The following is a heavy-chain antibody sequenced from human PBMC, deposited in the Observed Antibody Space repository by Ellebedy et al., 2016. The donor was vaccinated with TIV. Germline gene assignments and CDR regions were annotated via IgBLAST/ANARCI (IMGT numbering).Heavy chain of an antibody. D-gene: IGHD2-2*01. CDR2: IIPIFGTA. J-gene: IGHJ4*02. V-gene: IGHV1-69*13. CDR1: GGTFSSYA. Sequence: SVKVSXKASGGTFSSYAISWVRQAPGQGLEWMGGIIPIFGTANYAQKFQGRVTITADESTSTAYMELSSLRSEDTAVYYCARDGGDIVVVPAARGGPYFDYWGQGTLVTVSS. CDR3: ARDGGDIVVVPAARGGPYFDY.